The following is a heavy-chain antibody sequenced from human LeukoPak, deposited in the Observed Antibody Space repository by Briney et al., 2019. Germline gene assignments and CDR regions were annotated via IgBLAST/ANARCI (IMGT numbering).Heavy chain of an antibody. Sequence: ASVKVSCKASGYTFTGYYMHWVRQAPGQGLEWMGWINPNSGGTNYAQKFQGRVTMTRDTSISTAYMELSRLRSDDTAVYYCARGPLLLWFGSAFDYWGQGTLVTVSS. CDR3: ARGPLLLWFGSAFDY. CDR1: GYTFTGYY. J-gene: IGHJ4*02. D-gene: IGHD3-10*01. CDR2: INPNSGGT. V-gene: IGHV1-2*02.